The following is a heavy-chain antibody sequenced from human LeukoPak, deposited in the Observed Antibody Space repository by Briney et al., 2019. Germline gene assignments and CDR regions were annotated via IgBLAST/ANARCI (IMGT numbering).Heavy chain of an antibody. CDR3: ARGLSPSTEGGFDY. Sequence: PSETLSLTCAVYGGSFSGYYWSWIRQPPGKGLEWIGEINHSGSTNYNPSLKSRVTTSVDTSKNQFSLKLSSVTAADTAVYYCARGLSPSTEGGFDYWGQGTLVTVSS. J-gene: IGHJ4*02. D-gene: IGHD3-16*01. CDR1: GGSFSGYY. CDR2: INHSGST. V-gene: IGHV4-34*01.